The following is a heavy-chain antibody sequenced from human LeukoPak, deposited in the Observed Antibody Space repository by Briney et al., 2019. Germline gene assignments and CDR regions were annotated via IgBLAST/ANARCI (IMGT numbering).Heavy chain of an antibody. V-gene: IGHV3-49*04. CDR1: GFTFSNYG. CDR3: GRGGKTSYFDY. Sequence: VYSGGSLRLSCAASGFTFSNYGMHWGRQAPEKALEWVGFIRSEAYGGTTEYAASVIGRFTISRDDSKRIAYLQMNSLKTEDTAVYYCGRGGKTSYFDYWGQGTLVTVSS. J-gene: IGHJ4*02. CDR2: IRSEAYGGTT. D-gene: IGHD1-14*01.